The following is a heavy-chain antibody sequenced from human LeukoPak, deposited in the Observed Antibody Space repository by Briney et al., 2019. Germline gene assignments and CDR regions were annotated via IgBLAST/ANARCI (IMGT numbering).Heavy chain of an antibody. D-gene: IGHD3-22*01. CDR3: ARDSRGTSRYDSSGYYVDYDAFDI. Sequence: PSETLSLTCTVSGGSISSSGYYWSWIRQHPGKGLEWIGYIYYSGSTYYNPSLKSRVTISVDTSKNQFSLKLSSVTAADTAVYYCARDSRGTSRYDSSGYYVDYDAFDIWGQGTMVTVSS. CDR1: GGSISSSGYY. V-gene: IGHV4-31*03. CDR2: IYYSGST. J-gene: IGHJ3*02.